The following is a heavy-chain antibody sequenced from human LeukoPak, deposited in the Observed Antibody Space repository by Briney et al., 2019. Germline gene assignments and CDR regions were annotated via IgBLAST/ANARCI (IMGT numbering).Heavy chain of an antibody. J-gene: IGHJ4*02. Sequence: PGRSLRLSCAASGFTFSSYAMHWVRQAPGKGLEWVAVISYDGSNKYYADSVKGRFTISRDNSKNTLYLQMNSLRAEDTAVYYCARDPYYYDSSGVNLFDYWGQGTLVTVSS. CDR1: GFTFSSYA. CDR2: ISYDGSNK. D-gene: IGHD3-22*01. V-gene: IGHV3-30-3*01. CDR3: ARDPYYYDSSGVNLFDY.